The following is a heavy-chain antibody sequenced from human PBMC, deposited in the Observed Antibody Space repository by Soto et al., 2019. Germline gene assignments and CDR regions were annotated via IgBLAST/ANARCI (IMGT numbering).Heavy chain of an antibody. Sequence: QVQLVESGGGVVQPGRSLRLSCAASGFTFSSYGMHWVRQAPGKGLEWVAVISYDGSNNYYADSVKGRFTISRDNSKNRLYLQMNGLRAEDTAVYYCGKDFSTFPGRVWWYGMDVWGQGTTVTVSS. J-gene: IGHJ6*02. CDR2: ISYDGSNN. V-gene: IGHV3-30*18. D-gene: IGHD3-16*01. CDR1: GFTFSSYG. CDR3: GKDFSTFPGRVWWYGMDV.